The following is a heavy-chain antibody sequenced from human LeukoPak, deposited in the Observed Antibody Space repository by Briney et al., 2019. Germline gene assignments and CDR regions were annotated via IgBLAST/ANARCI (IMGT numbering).Heavy chain of an antibody. D-gene: IGHD6-19*01. CDR2: IYYSGGT. V-gene: IGHV4-61*01. CDR3: ARFSGHSSGWPFDY. J-gene: IGHJ4*02. Sequence: PSETLSLTCTVSGHSVSSGIYYWNWLRQPPGKGLEWIGYIYYSGGTNYNPSLKSRVTISVDTSKNQFSLKLTSVTAADTAVYYCARFSGHSSGWPFDYWGQGTLVTVSS. CDR1: GHSVSSGIYY.